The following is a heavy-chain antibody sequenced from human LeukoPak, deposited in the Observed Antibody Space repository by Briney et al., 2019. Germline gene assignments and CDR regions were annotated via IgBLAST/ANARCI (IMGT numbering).Heavy chain of an antibody. CDR2: INHSGST. CDR3: ARNYYDTSGFQSGD. CDR1: GGSISSYY. V-gene: IGHV4-34*01. D-gene: IGHD3-22*01. Sequence: SETLSLTCAVSGGSISSYYWSWIRQPPGKGLEWIGEINHSGSTNYNPSLKSRVTISVDTSKNQFSLKLSSVTAADTAVYYCARNYYDTSGFQSGDWGQGTLVTVSS. J-gene: IGHJ4*02.